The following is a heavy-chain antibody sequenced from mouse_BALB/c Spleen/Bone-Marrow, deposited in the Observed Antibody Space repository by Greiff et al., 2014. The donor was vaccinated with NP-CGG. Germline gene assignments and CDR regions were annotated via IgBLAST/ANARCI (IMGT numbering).Heavy chain of an antibody. Sequence: EVKLVESGGGLVKPGGSLKLSCAASGFTFSNYAMSWVRQTPEKRLEWVASISSGGSTYYPDSVKGRFTISRDNARNILYLQMSSLRSEDTAMYYCAKRGAYGNFWFAYWGQGTLVTVSA. CDR2: ISSGGST. V-gene: IGHV5-6-5*01. D-gene: IGHD2-10*02. J-gene: IGHJ3*01. CDR1: GFTFSNYA. CDR3: AKRGAYGNFWFAY.